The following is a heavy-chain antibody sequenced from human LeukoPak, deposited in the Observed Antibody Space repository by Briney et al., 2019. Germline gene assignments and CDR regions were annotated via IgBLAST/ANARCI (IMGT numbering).Heavy chain of an antibody. CDR1: GGSISSYY. CDR2: IYTSGST. CDR3: ARVKLCGDYSGPRRDWFDP. V-gene: IGHV4-4*07. J-gene: IGHJ5*02. Sequence: SETLSLTCTVSGGSISSYYWSWIRQPAGKGLEWIGRIYTSGSTNYNPSLKSRVTMSVDTSTNQFSLKLSSVTAADTAVYYCARVKLCGDYSGPRRDWFDPWGQGTLVTVSS. D-gene: IGHD4-17*01.